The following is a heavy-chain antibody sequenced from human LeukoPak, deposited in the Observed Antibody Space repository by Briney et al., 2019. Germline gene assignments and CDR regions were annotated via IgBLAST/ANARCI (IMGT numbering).Heavy chain of an antibody. CDR2: IYSGGST. CDR3: ARLLGSIYYDSSGYSGYYYYYMDV. V-gene: IGHV3-53*01. J-gene: IGHJ6*03. CDR1: GFTFSNYA. D-gene: IGHD3-22*01. Sequence: PGGSLRLSCAASGFTFSNYAMSWVRQAPGKGLEWVSVIYSGGSTFYADSVKGRFTISRDNSKNTVYLQMNSLRVEDTAVYYCARLLGSIYYDSSGYSGYYYYYMDVWGKGTTVTISS.